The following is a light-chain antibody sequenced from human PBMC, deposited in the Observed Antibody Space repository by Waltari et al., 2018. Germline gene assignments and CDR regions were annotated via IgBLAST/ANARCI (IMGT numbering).Light chain of an antibody. CDR3: GTWDSSLSIGV. CDR2: EDN. CDR1: TPNIGNNY. V-gene: IGLV1-51*01. Sequence: QSVLTQAPSVSAAPGQTVTISCSGSTPNIGNNYLSWYKQFPGTAPSLLIDEDNRRPSGIPDRFPGSKSGASATLGITGLQTGDEANYYCGTWDSSLSIGVLGGGTRVTVL. J-gene: IGLJ3*02.